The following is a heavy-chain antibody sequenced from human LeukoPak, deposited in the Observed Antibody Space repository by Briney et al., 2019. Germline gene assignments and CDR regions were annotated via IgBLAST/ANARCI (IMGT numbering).Heavy chain of an antibody. CDR2: IIPIFGTA. CDR3: ARAGYCGGDCYARAWFDP. Sequence: GSSVKVSCKASGGTSSSYAISWVRQAPGQGLEWMGGIIPIFGTANYAQKFQGRVTITADESTSTAYMELSSLRSEDTAVYYCARAGYCGGDCYARAWFDPWGQGTLVTVSS. CDR1: GGTSSSYA. D-gene: IGHD2-21*01. J-gene: IGHJ5*02. V-gene: IGHV1-69*01.